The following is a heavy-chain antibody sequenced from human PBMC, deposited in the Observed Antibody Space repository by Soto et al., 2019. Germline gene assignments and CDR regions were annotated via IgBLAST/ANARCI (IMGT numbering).Heavy chain of an antibody. CDR1: GGTFSSYA. V-gene: IGHV1-69*13. D-gene: IGHD6-6*01. J-gene: IGHJ5*02. CDR3: ARDSSPYNWFDP. CDR2: IIPIFGTA. Sequence: ASVKVSCKASGGTFSSYAISWVRQALGQGLEWMGGIIPIFGTANYAQKFQGRVTITADESTSTAYMELSSLRSEDTAVYYCARDSSPYNWFDPWGQGTLVTVSS.